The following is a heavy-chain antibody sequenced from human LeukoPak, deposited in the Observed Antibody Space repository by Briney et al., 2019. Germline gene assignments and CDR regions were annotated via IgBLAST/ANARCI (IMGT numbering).Heavy chain of an antibody. Sequence: ASVKVSCKASGYTFTSYDINWVRHATGQGLEWMGWMNPNSGNTGYAQKFQGRVTMTRNTSISTAYMELSSLRSEDTAVYYCARGPRFLEWSYPIYYYYCMDVWGQGTTVTVSS. CDR2: MNPNSGNT. D-gene: IGHD3-3*01. J-gene: IGHJ6*02. CDR1: GYTFTSYD. V-gene: IGHV1-8*01. CDR3: ARGPRFLEWSYPIYYYYCMDV.